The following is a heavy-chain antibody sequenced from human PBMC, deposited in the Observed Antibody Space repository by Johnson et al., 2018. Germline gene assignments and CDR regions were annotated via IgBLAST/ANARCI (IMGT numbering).Heavy chain of an antibody. D-gene: IGHD5-18*01. Sequence: QVQLVQSGAEVKKPGASVKVSCKASGYTFTSYYMHWVRQAPGQGLEWMGIINPSGGSTTYAQKFQGRVTMTRDTSTSTVHRKLSSLRSEDTAVYYCAREGGYTYGYKAFDIWGQGTMVTVSS. CDR3: AREGGYTYGYKAFDI. J-gene: IGHJ3*02. CDR1: GYTFTSYY. CDR2: INPSGGST. V-gene: IGHV1-46*01.